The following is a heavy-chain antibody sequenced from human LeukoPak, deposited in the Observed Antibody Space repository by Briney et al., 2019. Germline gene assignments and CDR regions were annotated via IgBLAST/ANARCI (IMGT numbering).Heavy chain of an antibody. V-gene: IGHV1-2*02. CDR2: INPNSGGT. CDR3: ARAQQLWLKGYWFDP. CDR1: GYTFTGYY. Sequence: ASAKVSCKASGYTFTGYYMHWVRQAPGQGLEWMGWINPNSGGTNYAQKFQGRVTMTRDTSISTAYMGLSRLRSDDTAVYYCARAQQLWLKGYWFDPWGQGTLVTVSS. D-gene: IGHD5-18*01. J-gene: IGHJ5*02.